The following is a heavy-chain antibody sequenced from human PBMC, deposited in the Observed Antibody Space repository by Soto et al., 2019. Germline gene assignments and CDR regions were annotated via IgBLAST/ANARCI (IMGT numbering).Heavy chain of an antibody. CDR1: GFTVSSNY. CDR3: AKDAITMVRGVISYYGMDV. CDR2: IYSGGST. D-gene: IGHD3-10*01. J-gene: IGHJ6*02. Sequence: PGGSLRLSCAASGFTVSSNYMSWVRQAPGKGLEWVSVIYSGGSTYYADSVKGRFTISRDNAKNSLYLQMNSLRAEDTALYYCAKDAITMVRGVISYYGMDVWGQGTTVTVSS. V-gene: IGHV3-53*05.